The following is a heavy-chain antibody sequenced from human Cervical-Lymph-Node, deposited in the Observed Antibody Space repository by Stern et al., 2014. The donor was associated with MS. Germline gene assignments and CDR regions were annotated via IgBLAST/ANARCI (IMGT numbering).Heavy chain of an antibody. CDR1: GGTFSTYV. D-gene: IGHD3-22*01. J-gene: IGHJ6*02. V-gene: IGHV1-69*01. Sequence: VQLVQSGAEVKKPGSSVKVSCKASGGTFSTYVINWVRQAPGQGLEWMGGIALIFETKNYAQKFQGRVTITADESTSTVYMELSSLRSEDTAVYYCARLDTSGYFYYDTDVWGQGTTVTVSS. CDR3: ARLDTSGYFYYDTDV. CDR2: IALIFETK.